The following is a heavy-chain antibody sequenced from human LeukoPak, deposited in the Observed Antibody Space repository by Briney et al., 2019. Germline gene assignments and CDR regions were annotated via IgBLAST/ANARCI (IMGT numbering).Heavy chain of an antibody. J-gene: IGHJ5*02. CDR1: GGSISSYY. CDR2: IYYSGST. Sequence: SETLSLTCTVSGGSISSYYWSWIRQPPGKGLEWIGYIYYSGSTNYNPSLKSRVTISVDTSKNQFSLNLSSVTAADTAVYYCARGVQMVVAAYSGLNWFDPWGQGTLVTVSS. CDR3: ARGVQMVVAAYSGLNWFDP. V-gene: IGHV4-59*01. D-gene: IGHD2-15*01.